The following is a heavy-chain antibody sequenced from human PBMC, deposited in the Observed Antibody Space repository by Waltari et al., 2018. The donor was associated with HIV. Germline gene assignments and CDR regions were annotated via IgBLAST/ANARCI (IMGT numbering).Heavy chain of an antibody. J-gene: IGHJ3*02. CDR3: ARDPSTMIVVEDAFDI. Sequence: QVQLLQSGAEVKKPGAPVQLSCTASGYTFTGYYMPLERQAPGQGLEWMGWINPNSGGTNYAQKFQGRVTMTRDTSISTAYMELSRLRSDDTAVYYCARDPSTMIVVEDAFDIWGQGTMVTVSS. V-gene: IGHV1-2*02. CDR2: INPNSGGT. D-gene: IGHD3-22*01. CDR1: GYTFTGYY.